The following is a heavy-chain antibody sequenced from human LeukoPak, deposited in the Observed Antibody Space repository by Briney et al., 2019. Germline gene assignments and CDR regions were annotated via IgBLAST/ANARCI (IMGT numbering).Heavy chain of an antibody. J-gene: IGHJ1*01. D-gene: IGHD6-13*01. CDR1: GGSISSVSYY. CDR2: IYTSGST. V-gene: IGHV4-61*02. Sequence: PSETLSLTCTVSGGSISSVSYYWSWIRQPAGKGLEWIGRIYTSGSTNYNPSLKSRVTISVDTSKNQFSLKLSSVTAADTAVYYCARYAAKAEYFQHWGQGTLVAVSS. CDR3: ARYAAKAEYFQH.